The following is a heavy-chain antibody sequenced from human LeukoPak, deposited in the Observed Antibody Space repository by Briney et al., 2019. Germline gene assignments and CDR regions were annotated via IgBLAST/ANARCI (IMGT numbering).Heavy chain of an antibody. J-gene: IGHJ4*02. D-gene: IGHD5-12*01. V-gene: IGHV4-59*01. CDR2: IYHSGST. CDR1: GGSISSYY. CDR3: ARDGYSGNDGL. Sequence: PSATLSLTCTVSGGSISSYYWSWIRQPPGKGLEWIGYIYHSGSTKYNPSLKSRVTISVDTSKNQFSLKLSSVTAADTAVYYCARDGYSGNDGLWGQGTLVTVSS.